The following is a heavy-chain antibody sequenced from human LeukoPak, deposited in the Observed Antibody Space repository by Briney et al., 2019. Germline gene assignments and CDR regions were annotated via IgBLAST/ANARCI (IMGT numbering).Heavy chain of an antibody. V-gene: IGHV3-21*01. CDR2: ISNTKNEM. CDR1: GFTFSSYS. D-gene: IGHD3-10*01. CDR3: ARDAKVLLRFGESPETDY. J-gene: IGHJ4*02. Sequence: GGSLRLSCAASGFTFSSYSMNWVRQAPGKGLEWVSSISNTKNEMYYADSVKGRFTISRNNAKNSLYLQMNSLKAQDTAVSHCARDAKVLLRFGESPETDYWGQGTLVTVSS.